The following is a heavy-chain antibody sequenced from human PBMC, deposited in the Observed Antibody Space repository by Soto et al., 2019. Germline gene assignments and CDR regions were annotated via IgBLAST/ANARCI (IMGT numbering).Heavy chain of an antibody. V-gene: IGHV4-34*01. CDR3: ARGRTGYCSGGSCYSKRGGWFDP. CDR1: GGSFSGYY. D-gene: IGHD2-15*01. Sequence: QVQLQQWGAGLLKPSETLSLTCAVYGGSFSGYYWRWIRQPPGKGLEWIGEINHSGSTNYNPSLKSRVTISVDTSKNQFSLKLSSVTAADTAVYYCARGRTGYCSGGSCYSKRGGWFDPWGQGTLVTVSS. J-gene: IGHJ5*02. CDR2: INHSGST.